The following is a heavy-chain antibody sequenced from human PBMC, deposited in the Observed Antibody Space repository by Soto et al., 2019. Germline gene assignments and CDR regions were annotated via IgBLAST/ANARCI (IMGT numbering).Heavy chain of an antibody. CDR3: APDLGGPQGS. Sequence: EVQLVESGGGLVQPGGSLRLSCAASGFTFSNYWMHWVRQGPGKGLVWVSRMNEDGTTIDYADSVKGRFTISRDNAKSTLYPQMNSLRAEDTAVYYCAPDLGGPQGSWGQGTLVTVSS. CDR2: MNEDGTTI. J-gene: IGHJ5*02. D-gene: IGHD3-16*01. V-gene: IGHV3-74*01. CDR1: GFTFSNYW.